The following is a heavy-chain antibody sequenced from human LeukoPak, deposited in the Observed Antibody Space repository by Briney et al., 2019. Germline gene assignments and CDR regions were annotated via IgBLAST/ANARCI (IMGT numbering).Heavy chain of an antibody. D-gene: IGHD5-18*01. J-gene: IGHJ3*02. CDR1: GGTFIIYA. CDR2: IIPIFGTA. Sequence: GASVKVSFKASGGTFIIYAISWVRQAPGQGLEWMGGIIPIFGTANYAQKFQGRVTITADESTSTAYMELSSLRSEDTAVYYCARDKYSYGYNAFDIWGQGTMVTVSS. CDR3: ARDKYSYGYNAFDI. V-gene: IGHV1-69*01.